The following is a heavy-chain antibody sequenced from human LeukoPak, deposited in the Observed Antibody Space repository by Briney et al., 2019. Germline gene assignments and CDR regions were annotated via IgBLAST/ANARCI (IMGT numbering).Heavy chain of an antibody. D-gene: IGHD3-22*01. CDR1: GFTFSSYG. CDR3: AREKGITMIVVVPGVFDY. CDR2: IWHGGSNK. Sequence: PGGSLRLSCAASGFTFSSYGMHWVRQAPGKGLEWVAVIWHGGSNKYYADSVKGRFTISRDNSKNTLHLQMNSLRAEDTAVYYCAREKGITMIVVVPGVFDYWGQGTLVTVSS. V-gene: IGHV3-33*08. J-gene: IGHJ4*02.